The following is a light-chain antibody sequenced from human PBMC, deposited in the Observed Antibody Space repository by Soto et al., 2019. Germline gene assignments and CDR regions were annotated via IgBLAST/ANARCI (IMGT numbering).Light chain of an antibody. CDR1: QSVSGN. CDR2: GAS. Sequence: EILTTQSPDTLPVSPGERATLSCRASQSVSGNLAWYQQKPGQAPRLLIYGASTRATGIPARFSGSGSGTEFTLTISSLQSEDFAVYYCQQYNNRPLTFGPGTKVDIK. J-gene: IGKJ3*01. CDR3: QQYNNRPLT. V-gene: IGKV3-15*01.